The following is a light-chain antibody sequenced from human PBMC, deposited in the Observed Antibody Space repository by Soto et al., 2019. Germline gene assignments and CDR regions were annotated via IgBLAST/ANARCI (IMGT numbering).Light chain of an antibody. CDR2: GNS. J-gene: IGLJ1*01. CDR3: QSYDSSLSGSYV. Sequence: VLTQPPSVSGAPGQRVTFSCTGSTSNIGAGYDVHWYQQLPGTSPKLLIFGNSNRPSGVPDRFSASRSGSSASLAITGLQAEDEADYYCQSYDSSLSGSYVFGSGTKLTVL. V-gene: IGLV1-40*01. CDR1: TSNIGAGYD.